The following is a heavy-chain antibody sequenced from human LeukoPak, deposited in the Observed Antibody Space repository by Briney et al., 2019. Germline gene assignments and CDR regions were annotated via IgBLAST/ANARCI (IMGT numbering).Heavy chain of an antibody. CDR2: IYYSGST. D-gene: IGHD2-2*01. Sequence: SETLSLTCTVSGGSISSYYWSWIRQPPGKGLEWIGYIYYSGSTNYNPSLRSRVTTSVDTSKNQFSLKLSSVTAADTAVYYCARPQGYCSSTSCYHWFDPWGQGTLVTVSS. CDR1: GGSISSYY. V-gene: IGHV4-59*08. CDR3: ARPQGYCSSTSCYHWFDP. J-gene: IGHJ5*02.